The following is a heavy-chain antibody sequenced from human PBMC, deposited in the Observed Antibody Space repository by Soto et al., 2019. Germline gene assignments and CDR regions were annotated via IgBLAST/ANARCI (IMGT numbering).Heavy chain of an antibody. CDR3: ARDLPVVPPMDYYYGMDV. J-gene: IGHJ6*02. V-gene: IGHV3-21*01. D-gene: IGHD2-2*01. CDR1: GFTFSSYS. Sequence: PGGSLRLSCAASGFTFSSYSMNWVRQAPGKGLEWVSSISSSSSYIYYADSVKGRFTISRDNAKNSLNLQMNSLRAEDTAVYYCARDLPVVPPMDYYYGMDVWGQGTTVTVSS. CDR2: ISSSSSYI.